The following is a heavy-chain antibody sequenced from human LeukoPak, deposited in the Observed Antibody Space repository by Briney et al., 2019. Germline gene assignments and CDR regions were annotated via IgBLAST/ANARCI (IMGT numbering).Heavy chain of an antibody. Sequence: SQTLSLTCALFGDSVSSNSAAWNWIRQSPSRGLEWLGRTYYRSKWYNDYAVSVKSRVTIDPDTSKNQFSLQLNSVTPEDTAVYYCARAAAGINNWFDPWGQGTLVTVSS. D-gene: IGHD6-13*01. J-gene: IGHJ5*02. V-gene: IGHV6-1*01. CDR1: GDSVSSNSAA. CDR3: ARAAAGINNWFDP. CDR2: TYYRSKWYN.